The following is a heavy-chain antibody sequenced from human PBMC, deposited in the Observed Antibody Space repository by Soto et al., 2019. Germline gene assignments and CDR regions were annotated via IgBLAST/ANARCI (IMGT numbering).Heavy chain of an antibody. J-gene: IGHJ6*02. CDR2: IIPIFGTA. D-gene: IGHD2-15*01. V-gene: IGHV1-69*12. Sequence: QVQLVQSGAEVKKPGSSVKVSCKASGGTFSSYAISWVRQAPGQGLEWMGGIIPIFGTANYAQKFQGRVTITADESTSKAYMELSSLRSEDTAVYYCATLSGGSRYYYYGMDVWGQGTTVTVSS. CDR3: ATLSGGSRYYYYGMDV. CDR1: GGTFSSYA.